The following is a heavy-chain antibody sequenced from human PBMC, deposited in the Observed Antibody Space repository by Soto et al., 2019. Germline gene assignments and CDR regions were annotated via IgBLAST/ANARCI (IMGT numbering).Heavy chain of an antibody. CDR3: ARGRRSTIFGVVLFDY. J-gene: IGHJ4*02. CDR1: GGSFSGYY. V-gene: IGHV4-34*01. CDR2: INHSGST. D-gene: IGHD3-3*01. Sequence: QVQLQQWGAGLLKPSETLSLTCAVYGGSFSGYYWSWIRQPPGKGLEWIGEINHSGSTNYNPSLKSRVTISVDTSKNQFSRKLSSVTAADTAVYYCARGRRSTIFGVVLFDYWGQGTLVTVSS.